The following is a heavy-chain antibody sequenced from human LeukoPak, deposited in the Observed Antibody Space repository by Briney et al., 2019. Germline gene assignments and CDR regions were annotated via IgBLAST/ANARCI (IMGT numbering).Heavy chain of an antibody. CDR3: AKETRSTSF. V-gene: IGHV3-7*01. CDR1: GFTFSRSW. J-gene: IGHJ4*02. Sequence: GSLRLSCAASGFTFSRSWMTWVRQAPGKGLEWVANIEQDGTEKNYVDSVKGRFTISRDNAKNSLFLQMNSLRVEDTAVYYCAKETRSTSFWGQGTLVTVSS. CDR2: IEQDGTEK. D-gene: IGHD6-6*01.